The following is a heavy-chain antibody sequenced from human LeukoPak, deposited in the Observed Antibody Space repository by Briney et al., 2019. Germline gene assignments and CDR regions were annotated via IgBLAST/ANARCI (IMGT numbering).Heavy chain of an antibody. CDR2: ISYDESNK. V-gene: IGHV3-30*03. J-gene: IGHJ4*02. Sequence: GGSLRLSCTASKFTFSNYGMQWVRQAPGKGLEWVAVISYDESNKYYADSVKGRFTISRDNTKNTLYLQMISLRAEDTAVYYCARPADTYDILTGYCDYWGQGTLVTVSS. CDR1: KFTFSNYG. D-gene: IGHD3-9*01. CDR3: ARPADTYDILTGYCDY.